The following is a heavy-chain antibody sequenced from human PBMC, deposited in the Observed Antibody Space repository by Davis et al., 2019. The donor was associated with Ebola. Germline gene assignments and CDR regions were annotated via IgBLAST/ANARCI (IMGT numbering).Heavy chain of an antibody. V-gene: IGHV4-61*05. J-gene: IGHJ4*02. CDR3: ARGPTTFDY. CDR1: GGSISSSSYY. Sequence: MPSETLSLTCTVSGGSISSSSYYWGWIRQPPGKGLEWIGYIYYSGSTNYNPSLKGRVTISVDTSKNQFSLKLSSVTAADTAVYYCARGPTTFDYWGQGTLVTVSS. D-gene: IGHD1-1*01. CDR2: IYYSGST.